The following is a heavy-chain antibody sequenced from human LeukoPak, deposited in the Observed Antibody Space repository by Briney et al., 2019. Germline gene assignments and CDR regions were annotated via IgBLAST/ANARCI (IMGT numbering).Heavy chain of an antibody. CDR1: GYTFTSYY. D-gene: IGHD1-1*01. CDR3: ARGVPLERPKYNWFDP. CDR2: INPSGGST. Sequence: ASVKVFCKASGYTFTSYYMHWVRQAPGQGLEWMGIINPSGGSTSYAQKFQGRVTMTRDTSTSTVYMELSSLRSEDTAVYYCARGVPLERPKYNWFDPWGQGTLVTVSS. V-gene: IGHV1-46*01. J-gene: IGHJ5*02.